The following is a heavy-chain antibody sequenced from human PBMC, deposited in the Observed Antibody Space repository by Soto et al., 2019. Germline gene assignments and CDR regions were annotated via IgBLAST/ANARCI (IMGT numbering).Heavy chain of an antibody. CDR1: GFSLSTSGMC. CDR3: ARTIYDYGPYYYGMDV. Sequence: SGPTLVNPTQTLTLTCTFSGFSLSTSGMCVSWMRQPPGKALEWLALIDWDDDKYYSTSLKTRLTISKDTSKNQVVLTMTNMDPVDTATYYCARTIYDYGPYYYGMDVWGQGTTVTVSS. D-gene: IGHD4-17*01. CDR2: IDWDDDK. J-gene: IGHJ6*02. V-gene: IGHV2-70*01.